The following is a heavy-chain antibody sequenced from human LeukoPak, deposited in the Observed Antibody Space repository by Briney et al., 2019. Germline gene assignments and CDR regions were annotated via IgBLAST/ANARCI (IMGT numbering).Heavy chain of an antibody. CDR1: GYTLTELS. CDR2: FDPEDGET. J-gene: IGHJ4*02. Sequence: ASVKVSCKVSGYTLTELSMHWVRQAPGKGLEWMGGFDPEDGETIYAQKFQGRVTMTEDTSTDTAYMELSSLRSEDTAVYYCATGSMVVAATTRDYWGQGTLVTVSS. V-gene: IGHV1-24*01. CDR3: ATGSMVVAATTRDY. D-gene: IGHD2-15*01.